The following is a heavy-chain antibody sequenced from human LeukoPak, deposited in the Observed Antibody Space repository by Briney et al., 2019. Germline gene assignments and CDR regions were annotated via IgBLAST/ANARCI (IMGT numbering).Heavy chain of an antibody. CDR2: IYYSGST. V-gene: IGHV4-59*08. D-gene: IGHD6-19*01. Sequence: SETLSLTCTVSGGSISSYYWSWIRQPPGKGLEWIGYIYYSGSTNYNPSLKSRVTISVDTSKNQFSLKLSSVTAADTAVYYCVLSGIAVAGTGGALDYWGQGTLVTVSS. CDR3: VLSGIAVAGTGGALDY. CDR1: GGSISSYY. J-gene: IGHJ4*02.